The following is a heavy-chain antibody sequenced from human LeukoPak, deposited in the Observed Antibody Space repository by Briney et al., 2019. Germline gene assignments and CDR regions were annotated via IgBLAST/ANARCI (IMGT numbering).Heavy chain of an antibody. CDR2: IFPGDSEI. CDR3: ARHGLTGCNSVGCYRSFQYYGMDV. Sequence: GESLKISCKCSGYSFVDYWIGWVRQVPGQGLEWMGIIFPGDSEIKYSPSFEGQVTISVDKSISTASLQWSSLKASDTAIYYCARHGLTGCNSVGCYRSFQYYGMDVWGQGTTVIVSS. J-gene: IGHJ6*02. CDR1: GYSFVDYW. D-gene: IGHD2-8*02. V-gene: IGHV5-51*01.